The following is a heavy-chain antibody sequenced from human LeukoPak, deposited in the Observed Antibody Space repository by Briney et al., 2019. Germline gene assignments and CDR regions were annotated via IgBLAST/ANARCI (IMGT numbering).Heavy chain of an antibody. J-gene: IGHJ4*02. V-gene: IGHV3-11*01. D-gene: IGHD3-16*01. CDR3: ARYRVITNDYFDS. Sequence: GGSLRLSCAASGFTFGDYYMAWIRQAPGKGLEWVSYISNSGNTIKEADSVRGRFTISRDNAQNSLFLQMKSLRGDDTDVYYCARYRVITNDYFDSWGQGTLVTVSS. CDR2: ISNSGNTI. CDR1: GFTFGDYY.